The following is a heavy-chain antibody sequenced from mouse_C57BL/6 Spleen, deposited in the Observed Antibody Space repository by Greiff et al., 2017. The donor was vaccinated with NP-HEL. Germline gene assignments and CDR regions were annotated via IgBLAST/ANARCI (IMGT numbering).Heavy chain of an antibody. CDR1: GYSITSGYY. CDR3: ASYYGSSYDY. J-gene: IGHJ2*01. D-gene: IGHD1-1*01. CDR2: ISYDGSN. V-gene: IGHV3-6*01. Sequence: ESGPGLVKPSQSLSLTCSVTGYSITSGYYWNWIRQFPGNKLEWMGYISYDGSNNYNPSLKNRISITRDTSKNQFFLKLNSVTTEDTATYYCASYYGSSYDYWGQGTTLTVSS.